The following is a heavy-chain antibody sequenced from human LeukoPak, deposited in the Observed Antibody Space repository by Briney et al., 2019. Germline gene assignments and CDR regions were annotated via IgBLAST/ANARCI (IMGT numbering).Heavy chain of an antibody. V-gene: IGHV3-20*04. Sequence: GGSLRLSCAASGFNFDDYGMSWVRQAPGKGLEWVCDINWNGAWTGYADSVKGRFTISRDNAKNCLYLQMNSLRAEDTALYYCAGYYYDSSRGFDLWGQGTLVTVSA. CDR2: INWNGAWT. J-gene: IGHJ5*02. D-gene: IGHD3-22*01. CDR1: GFNFDDYG. CDR3: AGYYYDSSRGFDL.